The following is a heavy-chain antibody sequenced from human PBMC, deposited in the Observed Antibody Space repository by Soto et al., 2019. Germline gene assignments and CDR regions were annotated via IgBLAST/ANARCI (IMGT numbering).Heavy chain of an antibody. CDR2: IDYSGST. D-gene: IGHD2-2*01. J-gene: IGHJ6*02. Sequence: PSETLSLTCTVSGGSIRSGGYYWSWIRQHPGKGLEWIGYIDYSGSTYYKPSLRSRVTISADTSNNQFSLKLSSVTAADTAVYYCAGTQFRPILVPAAPSYGLDVWGQGTTVTVSS. CDR3: AGTQFRPILVPAAPSYGLDV. CDR1: GGSIRSGGYY. V-gene: IGHV4-31*03.